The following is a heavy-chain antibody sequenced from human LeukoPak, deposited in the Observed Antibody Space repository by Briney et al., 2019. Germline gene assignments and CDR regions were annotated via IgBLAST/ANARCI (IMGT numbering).Heavy chain of an antibody. CDR3: ANFGVAMDAFDI. D-gene: IGHD3-3*01. J-gene: IGHJ3*02. CDR1: GGTFSSYA. CDR2: IIPIFGTA. Sequence: GSSVKVSCKASGGTFSSYAISWVRQAPGQGLEWMGGIIPIFGTANYAQKFQGRVTITTDESTSTAYMELSSLRSEDTAMYYCANFGVAMDAFDIWGQGTMVTVSS. V-gene: IGHV1-69*05.